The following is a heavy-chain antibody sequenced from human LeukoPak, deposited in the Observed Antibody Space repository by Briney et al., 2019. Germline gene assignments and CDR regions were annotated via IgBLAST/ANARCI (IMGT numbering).Heavy chain of an antibody. CDR3: ARGYFFTTSDAFDI. CDR2: MNPNSGNT. D-gene: IGHD2/OR15-2a*01. J-gene: IGHJ3*02. V-gene: IGHV1-8*01. CDR1: GYTFTNYD. Sequence: ASVKVSCKASGYTFTNYDINWVRQATGQGLEWMGWMNPNSGNTGYAQKFQGRVTMTRNTSISTAYMELSSLRSEDTAVYYCARGYFFTTSDAFDIWGQGTMVTVSS.